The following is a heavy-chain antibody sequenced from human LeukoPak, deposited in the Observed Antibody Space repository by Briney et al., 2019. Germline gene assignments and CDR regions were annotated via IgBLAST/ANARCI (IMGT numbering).Heavy chain of an antibody. CDR2: MYSGGDT. Sequence: GSLRPSCSAFGFTVSSNYMGWVRPAPGKGLGGVSVMYSGGDTYYADSVKGRFTISRDNSKNSLYLQMNSLRAEDTAVYYCAREFYRSGEKGFDYWGQGTLVTVSS. CDR3: AREFYRSGEKGFDY. V-gene: IGHV3-53*01. D-gene: IGHD3-3*01. J-gene: IGHJ4*02. CDR1: GFTVSSNY.